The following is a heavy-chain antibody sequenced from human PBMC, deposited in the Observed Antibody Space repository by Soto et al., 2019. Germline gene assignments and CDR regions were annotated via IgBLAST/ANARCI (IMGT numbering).Heavy chain of an antibody. CDR2: IGASGAGT. D-gene: IGHD1-26*01. Sequence: PRGSLPLSCAASVFTFSIYAMSWVRQAPGKGLEWVSAIGASGAGTYYAEYVKGRFTISRDNSKNTLYLQMNSLRAEDTAVYYCALRKTGSYFDYWGQGTMVTVSS. CDR1: VFTFSIYA. V-gene: IGHV3-23*01. J-gene: IGHJ4*02. CDR3: ALRKTGSYFDY.